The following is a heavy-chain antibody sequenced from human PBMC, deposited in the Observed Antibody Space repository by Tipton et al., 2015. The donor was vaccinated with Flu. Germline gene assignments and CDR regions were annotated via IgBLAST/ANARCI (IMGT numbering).Heavy chain of an antibody. V-gene: IGHV5-51*01. CDR1: GYTFTDYW. J-gene: IGHJ3*02. Sequence: QLVQSGAEMKKPGESLRISCQGSGYTFTDYWIGWVRQMPGKGLEWMGIIYPCDSEIKYSPSFQGQVTISADKSINTAYLQWSSLQASDSAVYYCARSHFNGWSTAFDIWGQGTKVTVSS. CDR2: IYPCDSEI. CDR3: ARSHFNGWSTAFDI. D-gene: IGHD6-19*01.